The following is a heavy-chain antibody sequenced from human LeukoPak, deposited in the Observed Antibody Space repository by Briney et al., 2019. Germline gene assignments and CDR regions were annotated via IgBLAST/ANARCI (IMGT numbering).Heavy chain of an antibody. CDR3: ARDSSPRVVPSIPLDY. J-gene: IGHJ4*02. D-gene: IGHD3-3*01. Sequence: GASVKVSCKASGYTFTSYAMNWVRQAPGQGLEWMGWINTNTGNPTYAQGFTGRFVFSLDTSVSTAYLQISSLKAEDTAVYYCARDSSPRVVPSIPLDYWGQGTLVTVSS. V-gene: IGHV7-4-1*02. CDR2: INTNTGNP. CDR1: GYTFTSYA.